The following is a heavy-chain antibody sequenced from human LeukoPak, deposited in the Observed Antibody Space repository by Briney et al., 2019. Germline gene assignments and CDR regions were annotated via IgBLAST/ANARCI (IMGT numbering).Heavy chain of an antibody. CDR1: GFPFRSYE. J-gene: IGHJ6*03. Sequence: AGGSVRLSCAAWGFPFRSYEMNWVREAPGKGLQGVSYMSRSGSTRYYAEYVKGRFTIYRDNPRNSLYLQMNSLRAEDTALYYCARMNTVLVNGLNSYYYMDVWGKGTTVTISS. CDR2: MSRSGSTR. CDR3: ARMNTVLVNGLNSYYYMDV. D-gene: IGHD5-18*01. V-gene: IGHV3-48*03.